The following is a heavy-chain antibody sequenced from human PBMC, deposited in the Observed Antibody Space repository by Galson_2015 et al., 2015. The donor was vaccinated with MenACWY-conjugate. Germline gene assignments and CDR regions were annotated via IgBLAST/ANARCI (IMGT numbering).Heavy chain of an antibody. CDR2: INSGGGGA. CDR3: ARARAGPGVIHDY. Sequence: SLRLSCAASGFTFSSHRMHWVRQARGKGLGWVSHINSGGGGAHYADSMRGRFTISRDNARNTLYLQMNSLRTEDTAVYYCARARAGPGVIHDYWGQGTLVTVSS. D-gene: IGHD3-16*02. J-gene: IGHJ4*02. CDR1: GFTFSSHR. V-gene: IGHV3-74*01.